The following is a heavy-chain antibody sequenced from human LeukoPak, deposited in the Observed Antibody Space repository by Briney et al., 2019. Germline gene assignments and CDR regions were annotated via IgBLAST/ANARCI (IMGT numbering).Heavy chain of an antibody. J-gene: IGHJ6*03. CDR1: GYTFTSYG. V-gene: IGHV1-18*01. CDR3: ARDRERVSYYYYYMDV. CDR2: ISAYDGNT. D-gene: IGHD1-1*01. Sequence: GASVEVSCKASGYTFTSYGISWVRQAPGQGLEWMGWISAYDGNTNYAQKLQGRVTMTTDTSTSTAYMELRSLRSDDTAVYYCARDRERVSYYYYYMDVWGKGTTVTVSS.